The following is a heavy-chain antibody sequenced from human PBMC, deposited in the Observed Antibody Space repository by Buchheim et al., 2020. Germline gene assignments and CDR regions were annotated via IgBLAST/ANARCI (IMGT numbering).Heavy chain of an antibody. D-gene: IGHD7-27*01. J-gene: IGHJ4*02. V-gene: IGHV3-23*01. Sequence: EVQLLETGGGLVQPGGSLRLSCAASGFTFSSYAMSWVRQAPGKGLEWVSGISGSGDSRYHADSVKGRFTIPSDNSKNTIYLQMNSLRAEDTAVYYCAKDGNWGSGLYYFDYWGRGTL. CDR2: ISGSGDSR. CDR3: AKDGNWGSGLYYFDY. CDR1: GFTFSSYA.